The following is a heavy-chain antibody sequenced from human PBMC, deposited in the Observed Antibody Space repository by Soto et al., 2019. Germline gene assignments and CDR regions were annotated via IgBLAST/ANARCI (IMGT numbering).Heavy chain of an antibody. V-gene: IGHV5-51*01. CDR1: GYSFTSYW. CDR2: IYPGDSDT. D-gene: IGHD1-26*01. Sequence: GESLKISCKGSGYSFTSYWIGWVRQMPGKGLEWMGIIYPGDSDTRYSPSFQGQVTISADKSISTAYLQWSSLKASDTAMYYYARHVWPRGWELPMDYWGQGTLVTVSS. CDR3: ARHVWPRGWELPMDY. J-gene: IGHJ4*02.